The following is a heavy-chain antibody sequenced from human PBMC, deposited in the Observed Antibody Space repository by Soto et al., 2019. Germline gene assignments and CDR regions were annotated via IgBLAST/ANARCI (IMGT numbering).Heavy chain of an antibody. J-gene: IGHJ6*02. V-gene: IGHV1-18*01. Sequence: QVQLVQSGGEVKKPGASVKLSCTASGYTFTSYGISWVRQAPGQGLEWMGWISAYNGKTNYAQNVQGRVTMTTDTPTRTAYMDVRSLRSDDTAVYYCARGGDVNYSHGMDVWGQGTTVTVSS. CDR2: ISAYNGKT. CDR1: GYTFTSYG. D-gene: IGHD5-12*01. CDR3: ARGGDVNYSHGMDV.